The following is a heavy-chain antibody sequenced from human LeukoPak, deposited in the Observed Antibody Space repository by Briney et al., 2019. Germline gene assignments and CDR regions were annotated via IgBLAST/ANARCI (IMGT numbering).Heavy chain of an antibody. J-gene: IGHJ3*02. CDR2: IKQDGSEK. CDR1: GFTFSSYW. V-gene: IGHV3-7*01. CDR3: ARGYSGSYPDAFDI. Sequence: GGSLRLSCAASGFTFSSYWMSWVRQAPGKGLEWVANIKQDGSEKYYVDSVKGRFTISRDNAKNSLYLQMNSLRAEDTAVYYCARGYSGSYPDAFDIWGQGTMVTVSS. D-gene: IGHD1-26*01.